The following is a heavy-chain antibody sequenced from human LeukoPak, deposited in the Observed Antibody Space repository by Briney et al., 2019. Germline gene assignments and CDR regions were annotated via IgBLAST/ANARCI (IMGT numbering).Heavy chain of an antibody. Sequence: GGSLRLSCAASGFTFSGSAIHWVRQAPGKGLEWVGRIRSKTNSYATAYPASVKGRFTISRDDSKNTAYLQLNSLKNEDTAVYYCAKDLGSAITSALALDVWGQGTTVTVSS. CDR1: GFTFSGSA. D-gene: IGHD2-15*01. CDR3: AKDLGSAITSALALDV. V-gene: IGHV3-73*01. J-gene: IGHJ6*02. CDR2: IRSKTNSYAT.